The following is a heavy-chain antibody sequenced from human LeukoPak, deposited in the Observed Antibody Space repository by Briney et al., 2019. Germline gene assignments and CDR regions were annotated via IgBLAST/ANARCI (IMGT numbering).Heavy chain of an antibody. CDR3: ARSTWPLQSLDY. D-gene: IGHD2-21*02. V-gene: IGHV4-61*02. Sequence: SQTLSLTCAVSGGSIRSGSNFWTWIRQPAGKGLEWIGRVYTTGTTTYNPSLKSRVTISLDTSKNLFSLMLNSVTAADTAVYYCARSTWPLQSLDYWGRGTLVTVSS. CDR2: VYTTGTT. CDR1: GGSIRSGSNF. J-gene: IGHJ4*02.